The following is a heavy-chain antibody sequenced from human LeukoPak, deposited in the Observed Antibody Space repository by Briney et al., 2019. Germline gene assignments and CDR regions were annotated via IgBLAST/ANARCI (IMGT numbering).Heavy chain of an antibody. V-gene: IGHV1-8*01. Sequence: ASVKVSCKASGYTFTSYDINWVRQGPGQGLEWMGWMYPNSGNTGYAQKFQGRVTMTRNTSISTAYMELSSLRSEDTAVYYCARVLRRITMVRGVIGIWGQGTMVTVSS. CDR3: ARVLRRITMVRGVIGI. CDR1: GYTFTSYD. D-gene: IGHD3-10*01. J-gene: IGHJ3*02. CDR2: MYPNSGNT.